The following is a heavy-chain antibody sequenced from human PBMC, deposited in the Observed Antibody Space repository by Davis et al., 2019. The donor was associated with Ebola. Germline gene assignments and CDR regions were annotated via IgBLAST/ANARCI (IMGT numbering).Heavy chain of an antibody. CDR1: GFTFSSYW. V-gene: IGHV3-74*01. J-gene: IGHJ4*02. CDR2: INSDGSST. Sequence: HTGGSLRLSCAASGFTFSSYWTHWVRHAPGKGLVWVSRINSDGSSTSYADSVKGRFTISRDNAKNTLYLQMNSLRAEDTAVYYCARQWLVSTSDYWGQGTLVTVSS. D-gene: IGHD6-19*01. CDR3: ARQWLVSTSDY.